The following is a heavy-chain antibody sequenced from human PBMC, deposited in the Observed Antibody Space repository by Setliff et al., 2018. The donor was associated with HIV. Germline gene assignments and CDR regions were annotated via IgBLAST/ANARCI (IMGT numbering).Heavy chain of an antibody. CDR1: GYTLTSYG. Sequence: GASVKVSCKASGYTLTSYGISWVRQAPGQGLEWMGWISTYNGNTNYAQKVQGRVTMTTDTSTSTAYMELRSLRSDDTAVYYCARDRWVYCRSTNCYSPVDAFDIWGQGTMVTVSS. J-gene: IGHJ3*02. D-gene: IGHD2-2*01. CDR2: ISTYNGNT. V-gene: IGHV1-18*01. CDR3: ARDRWVYCRSTNCYSPVDAFDI.